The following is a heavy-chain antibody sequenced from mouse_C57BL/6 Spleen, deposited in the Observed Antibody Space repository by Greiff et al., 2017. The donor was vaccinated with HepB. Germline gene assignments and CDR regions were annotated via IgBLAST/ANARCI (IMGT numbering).Heavy chain of an antibody. Sequence: QVQLQQSGAELVRPGTSVKVSCKASGYAFTNYLIEWVKQRPGQGLEWIGVINPGSGGTNYNEKFKGKATLTADKSSSTAYMQLSSLTSEDSAVYFCAREIYGYDYFDYWGQGTTLTVSS. J-gene: IGHJ2*01. V-gene: IGHV1-54*01. CDR1: GYAFTNYL. CDR2: INPGSGGT. CDR3: AREIYGYDYFDY. D-gene: IGHD2-2*01.